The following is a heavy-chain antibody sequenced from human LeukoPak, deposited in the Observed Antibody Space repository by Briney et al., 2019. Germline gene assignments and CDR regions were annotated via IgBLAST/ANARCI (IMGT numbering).Heavy chain of an antibody. Sequence: GGSLRLSCAVSGFTFSDYWMHWVRQTPGKGLVWASRISTDGSTTTYADSVKGRFTISRDNAKNTLYLQMNSLRAEDTALYYCTRVGAATTRDYWGQGTLVTVSS. V-gene: IGHV3-74*01. CDR3: TRVGAATTRDY. CDR1: GFTFSDYW. J-gene: IGHJ4*02. D-gene: IGHD1-26*01. CDR2: ISTDGSTT.